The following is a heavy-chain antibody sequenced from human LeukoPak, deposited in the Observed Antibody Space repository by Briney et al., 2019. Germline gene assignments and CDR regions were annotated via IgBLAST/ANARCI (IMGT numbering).Heavy chain of an antibody. CDR3: ATVGVVVPASRVRWWFDP. CDR1: GYTLTELS. J-gene: IGHJ5*02. V-gene: IGHV1-24*01. CDR2: FDPEDGET. Sequence: ASVKVSCKVSGYTLTELSMPWVRQAPGKGLEWMGGFDPEDGETIYAQKFQGRVTMTEDTSTDTAYMELSSLRSEDTAVYYCATVGVVVPASRVRWWFDPWGQGTLVTVSS. D-gene: IGHD2-2*01.